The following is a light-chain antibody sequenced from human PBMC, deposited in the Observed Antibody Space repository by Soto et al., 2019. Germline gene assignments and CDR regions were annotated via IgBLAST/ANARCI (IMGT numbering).Light chain of an antibody. Sequence: QSVLTQPPSVSGAPGQRVTISCTGSSSNIGGGYDVHWYQQLPGTAPKLLIYGNSNRPSGVPDRFSGSKSGTSASLAITGLRAEDEADYYCQSYDSSLSGWLFGGGTKLTVL. J-gene: IGLJ3*02. CDR2: GNS. V-gene: IGLV1-40*01. CDR3: QSYDSSLSGWL. CDR1: SSNIGGGYD.